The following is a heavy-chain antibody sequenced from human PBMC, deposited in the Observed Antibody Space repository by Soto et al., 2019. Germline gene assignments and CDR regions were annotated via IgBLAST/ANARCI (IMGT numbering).Heavy chain of an antibody. V-gene: IGHV1-2*04. CDR1: GYTFTGYY. D-gene: IGHD3-16*01. CDR2: INPNSGGT. Sequence: ASVKVSCKASGYTFTGYYMHWVRRAPGQGLERMGWINPNSGGTNYAQKFQGWVTMTRDTSISTAYMELSRLRSDDTAVYYCAKVRGDDAFDIWGQGTMVTVSS. CDR3: AKVRGDDAFDI. J-gene: IGHJ3*02.